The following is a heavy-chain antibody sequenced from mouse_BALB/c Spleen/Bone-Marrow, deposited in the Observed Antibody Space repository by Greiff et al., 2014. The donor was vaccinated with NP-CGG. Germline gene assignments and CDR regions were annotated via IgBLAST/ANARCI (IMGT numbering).Heavy chain of an antibody. V-gene: IGHV1S41*01. Sequence: DLVKPGASVKLSCKASGYTFTSYWINWIKQRPGQGLEWIGRIAPGSGSTYYNEMFKGKATLTVDTSSSTAYIQRSSWSVEDSACYFCAREDRGYGNNDCFAYRGHGTLVT. CDR2: IAPGSGST. CDR1: GYTFTSYW. CDR3: AREDRGYGNNDCFAY. D-gene: IGHD2-1*01. J-gene: IGHJ3*01.